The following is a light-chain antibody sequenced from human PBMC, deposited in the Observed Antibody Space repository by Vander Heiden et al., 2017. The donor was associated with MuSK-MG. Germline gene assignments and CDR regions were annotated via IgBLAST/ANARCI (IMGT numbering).Light chain of an antibody. Sequence: SVLTQPPSVSGTPGQSVTIACSGSSSNIGSNTVNWYQQHPGTAPNLLIYSNNQRPSGVPDRFSGSKSGTSASLAISGLQSDDEADYYCAAWDDSLNGKVVFGGGTKLTVL. CDR3: AAWDDSLNGKVV. CDR1: SSNIGSNT. V-gene: IGLV1-44*01. CDR2: SNN. J-gene: IGLJ2*01.